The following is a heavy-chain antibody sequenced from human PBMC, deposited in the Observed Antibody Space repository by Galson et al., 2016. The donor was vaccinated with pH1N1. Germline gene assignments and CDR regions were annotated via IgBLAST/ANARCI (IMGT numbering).Heavy chain of an antibody. CDR1: RFPFSSYW. CDR2: IKQDGSEK. V-gene: IGHV3-7*01. Sequence: SLRLSCAASRFPFSSYWMSWVRQAPGKGLEWVANIKQDGSEKYYVDSVKGRFTISRDNAKNSLYLQMNSLRAEDTAVYYCVREGAHSDTYSYYYGMDVWGQGTTVTVSS. CDR3: VREGAHSDTYSYYYGMDV. J-gene: IGHJ6*02. D-gene: IGHD5-18*01.